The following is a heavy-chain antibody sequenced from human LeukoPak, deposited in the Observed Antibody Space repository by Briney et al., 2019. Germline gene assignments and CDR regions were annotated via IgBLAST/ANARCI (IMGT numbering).Heavy chain of an antibody. D-gene: IGHD4-17*01. CDR1: GFTFSNYA. CDR2: IRNKANTYAT. CDR3: TRGAYGDYVAPIDY. J-gene: IGHJ4*02. Sequence: GGSLRLSCAASGFTFSNYAMGWVRQASGKGLEWVGRIRNKANTYATTYAASVKGRFTISRDDSKNAAYLQMNSLKTEDTALYYCTRGAYGDYVAPIDYWGQGTLVTVSS. V-gene: IGHV3-73*01.